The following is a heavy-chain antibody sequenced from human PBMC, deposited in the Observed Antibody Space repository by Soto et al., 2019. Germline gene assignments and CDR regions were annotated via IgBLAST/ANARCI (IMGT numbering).Heavy chain of an antibody. J-gene: IGHJ6*02. CDR3: ARGVDFWGGYPPCYCYGMDV. V-gene: IGHV3-30-3*01. CDR2: ISYDGSNK. Sequence: QVQLVESGGGVVQPGRSLRLSCAASGFTFSSYAMHWVRQAPGKGLEWVAVISYDGSNKYYADSVKGRFTIPRDNSKTTLYLKMNSLRAEDTAVYYCARGVDFWGGYPPCYCYGMDVWGQGTTVTVSS. D-gene: IGHD3-3*01. CDR1: GFTFSSYA.